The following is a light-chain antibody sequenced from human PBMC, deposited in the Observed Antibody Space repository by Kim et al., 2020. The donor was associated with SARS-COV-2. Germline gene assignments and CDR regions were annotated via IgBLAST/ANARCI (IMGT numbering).Light chain of an antibody. J-gene: IGKJ2*01. CDR3: QQYGRSPGYT. Sequence: SPGESPTLSCRASQSVSSNYLAWYQQKVGPAPRLLIYAASSRATGIPDRFSGSGSQTAFTLTINGLEPEDFAVYYCQQYGRSPGYTFGQGTKLEI. CDR2: AAS. V-gene: IGKV3-20*01. CDR1: QSVSSNY.